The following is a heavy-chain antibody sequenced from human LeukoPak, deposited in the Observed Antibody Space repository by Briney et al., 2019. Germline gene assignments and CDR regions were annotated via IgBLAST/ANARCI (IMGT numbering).Heavy chain of an antibody. D-gene: IGHD3-3*01. J-gene: IGHJ6*02. Sequence: GASVKVSCKASGGTFSSYAISWVRQAPGQGLEWMGGIIPIFGTANYAQKFQGRVTITADESTSTAYMGLSSLRSEDTAVYYCARDLSAMEYYYGMDVWGQGTTVTVSS. CDR3: ARDLSAMEYYYGMDV. CDR2: IIPIFGTA. V-gene: IGHV1-69*13. CDR1: GGTFSSYA.